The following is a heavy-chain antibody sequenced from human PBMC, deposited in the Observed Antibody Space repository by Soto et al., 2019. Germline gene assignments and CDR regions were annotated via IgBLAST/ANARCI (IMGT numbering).Heavy chain of an antibody. CDR2: ISYDGSNK. Sequence: GGSLRLSCAASGFTFSSYAMHWVRQAPGKGLEWVAVISYDGSNKYYADSVKGRFTISRDNSKNTLYLQMNSLRAEDTAVYYCARDSRGWSYYYYYYGMDVWGQGTTVTVSS. CDR1: GFTFSSYA. D-gene: IGHD6-19*01. J-gene: IGHJ6*02. CDR3: ARDSRGWSYYYYYYGMDV. V-gene: IGHV3-30-3*01.